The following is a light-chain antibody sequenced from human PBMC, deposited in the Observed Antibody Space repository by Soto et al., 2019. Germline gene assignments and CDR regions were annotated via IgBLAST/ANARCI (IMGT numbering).Light chain of an antibody. V-gene: IGLV2-14*01. J-gene: IGLJ1*01. Sequence: QSALTQPASVSGSPGQSITISCTGTSSDVGGYNYVSWYQQHPGKAPKLMIYDVSNRPSGISNRFSGSKSGNTASLTISGPQAEDEADYFCRSYTSSSTYVFGTGTKVT. CDR3: RSYTSSSTYV. CDR1: SSDVGGYNY. CDR2: DVS.